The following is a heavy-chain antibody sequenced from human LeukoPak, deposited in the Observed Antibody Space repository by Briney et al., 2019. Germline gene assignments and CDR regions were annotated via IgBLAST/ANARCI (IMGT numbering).Heavy chain of an antibody. J-gene: IGHJ5*02. Sequence: SETLSLTCAVSGGSFSGHYWNWIRQSPGKGLESIGEVNHRGSTNYNPSLQSRASISVDRSKNQVSLNLRSVTAADTAVYYCARGGTFVRIVEQDARRWLDPWGPGALVAVSS. CDR2: VNHRGST. CDR1: GGSFSGHY. CDR3: ARGGTFVRIVEQDARRWLDP. D-gene: IGHD1-26*01. V-gene: IGHV4-34*01.